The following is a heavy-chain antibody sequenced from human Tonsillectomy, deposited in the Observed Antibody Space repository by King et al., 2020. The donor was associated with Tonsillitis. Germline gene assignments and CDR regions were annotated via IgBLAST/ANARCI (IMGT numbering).Heavy chain of an antibody. Sequence: QLVQSGGGVVQPGGSLRLSCEASGFIFSNYDMDWVRHTPGKGLEWVAFIRYNGKNIYYGDSVKGRFTISRDNSQNTLYLQMNSLRAADTAVYYCAKERDDYNSTGYPYYFDLWGRGTLVTVSS. D-gene: IGHD3-22*01. J-gene: IGHJ4*02. CDR2: IRYNGKNI. CDR1: GFIFSNYD. V-gene: IGHV3-30*02. CDR3: AKERDDYNSTGYPYYFDL.